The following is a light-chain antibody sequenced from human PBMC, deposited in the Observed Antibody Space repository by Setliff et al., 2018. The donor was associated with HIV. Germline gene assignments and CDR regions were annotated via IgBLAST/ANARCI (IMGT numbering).Light chain of an antibody. CDR2: EVN. J-gene: IGLJ3*02. CDR3: CSYAGSRV. V-gene: IGLV2-23*02. CDR1: SSDIGSSNL. Sequence: QSVLTQPASVSGSPGQSITISCTGTSSDIGSSNLVSWYQQHPGKAPKLMIYEVNKRPSGVSNRFSGSKSGNTASLTISGLQAEDEADYFYCCSYAGSRVFGGGTQLT.